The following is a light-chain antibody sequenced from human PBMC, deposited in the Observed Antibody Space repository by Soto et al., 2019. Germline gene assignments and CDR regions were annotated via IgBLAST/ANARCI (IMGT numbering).Light chain of an antibody. CDR3: QQYGSSGT. Sequence: EIVLTQSPATLSVSPGERVILSCRASQSVDISLAWYQQKPGQAPRLLIYGASNRATGIPDRFSGSGPGTDFTLTISRLEPEDFAVYYCQQYGSSGTFGQGTKGDIK. CDR2: GAS. CDR1: QSVDIS. J-gene: IGKJ1*01. V-gene: IGKV3-20*01.